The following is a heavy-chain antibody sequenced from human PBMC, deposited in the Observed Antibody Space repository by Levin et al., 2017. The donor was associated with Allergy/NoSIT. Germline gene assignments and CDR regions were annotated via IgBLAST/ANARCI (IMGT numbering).Heavy chain of an antibody. Sequence: GGSLRLSCEASGFTFSNYAMRWVRQAPGKGLEWVSAISGDGYTTYYGDSVKGRFIVSRDNSRNTVYLQVSGLRAEDTAVYYCAKVGGTSRWFGMDVWGPGTTVTVSS. V-gene: IGHV3-23*01. CDR1: GFTFSNYA. CDR3: AKVGGTSRWFGMDV. J-gene: IGHJ6*02. CDR2: ISGDGYTT. D-gene: IGHD6-13*01.